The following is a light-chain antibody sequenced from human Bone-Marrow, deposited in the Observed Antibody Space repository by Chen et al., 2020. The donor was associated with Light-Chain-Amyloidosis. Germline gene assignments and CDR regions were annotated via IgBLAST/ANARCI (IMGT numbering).Light chain of an antibody. V-gene: IGLV3-25*03. CDR2: RDT. Sequence: YDLTQPPSVSVSPGQTSWNTCSGYDLLTKYAYWYQQKPGQAPVLVIHRDTERPSGISERFSGSSSGTTATLTISGVQAEDEADYHCQSADSSGTYGVIFGGGTKLTVL. CDR3: QSADSSGTYGVI. J-gene: IGLJ2*01. CDR1: DLLTKY.